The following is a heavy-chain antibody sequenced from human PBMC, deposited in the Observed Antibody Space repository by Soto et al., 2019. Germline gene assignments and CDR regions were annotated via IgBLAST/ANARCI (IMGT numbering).Heavy chain of an antibody. D-gene: IGHD3-22*01. CDR1: GFTFSSYG. CDR2: ISYDGSNK. CDR3: AKGRDSSGYYPPLFDY. J-gene: IGHJ4*02. V-gene: IGHV3-30*18. Sequence: GGSVRLSCAASGFTFSSYGMHWVRQAPGKGLEWVAVISYDGSNKYYADSVKGRFTISRDNSKNTLYLQMNSLRAEDTAVYYCAKGRDSSGYYPPLFDYWGQGT.